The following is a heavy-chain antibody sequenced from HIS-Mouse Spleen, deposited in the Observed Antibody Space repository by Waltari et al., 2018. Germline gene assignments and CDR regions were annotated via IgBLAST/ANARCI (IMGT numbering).Heavy chain of an antibody. D-gene: IGHD3-10*01. J-gene: IGHJ6*02. CDR1: GYTFTSYD. Sequence: QVQLVQSGAEVKKPGASVKVSCKASGYTFTSYDINWVRQATGQVLEWMGWMNPNSGNTGYAQKFQGRVTMTRNTSISTAYMELSSLRSEDTAVYYCARACITMVRGVIMYYYGMDVWGQGTTVTVSS. CDR3: ARACITMVRGVIMYYYGMDV. V-gene: IGHV1-8*01. CDR2: MNPNSGNT.